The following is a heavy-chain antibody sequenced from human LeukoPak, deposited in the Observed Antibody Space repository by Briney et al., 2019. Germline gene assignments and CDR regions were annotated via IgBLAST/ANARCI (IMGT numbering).Heavy chain of an antibody. Sequence: SETLSLTCAVYGGSFSGYYWSWIRQPPGKGLEWIGEINHSGSTNYNPSLKSRVSMSVDTSKNQFSLKLTSATAADTAVYYCARGGKATVVTMWGQGILVTVSS. CDR2: INHSGST. CDR1: GGSFSGYY. CDR3: ARGGKATVVTM. D-gene: IGHD4-23*01. J-gene: IGHJ4*02. V-gene: IGHV4-34*01.